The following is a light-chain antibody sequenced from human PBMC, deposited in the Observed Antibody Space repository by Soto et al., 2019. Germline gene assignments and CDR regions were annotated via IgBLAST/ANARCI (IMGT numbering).Light chain of an antibody. J-gene: IGKJ1*01. CDR3: QQRSNWPSWT. V-gene: IGKV3-11*01. Sequence: ELVLTQSPATLSLSPGERATLSCRASQIVSSYLAWYQQKPGQAPRLLIYDASNRATGIPARFSGSGSGTDFTLTISSLEPEDFAVYYCQQRSNWPSWTFGQGTKVDIK. CDR1: QIVSSY. CDR2: DAS.